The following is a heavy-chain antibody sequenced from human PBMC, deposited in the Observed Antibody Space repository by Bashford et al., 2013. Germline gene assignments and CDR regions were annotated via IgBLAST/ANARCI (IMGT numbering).Heavy chain of an antibody. CDR1: GFTFSTYA. V-gene: IGHV3-21*01. J-gene: IGHJ6*02. CDR2: ISSSGRYI. Sequence: GGSLRLSCAASGFTFSTYAMNWVRQAPGKGLEWVSSISSSGRYIHYAESMKGRFTISRDNAQNSLHLQMKSLRAEDTAVYYCARSMPDNPDYGMDVWGQGTTVTVSS. D-gene: IGHD2-2*01. CDR3: ARSMPDNPDYGMDV.